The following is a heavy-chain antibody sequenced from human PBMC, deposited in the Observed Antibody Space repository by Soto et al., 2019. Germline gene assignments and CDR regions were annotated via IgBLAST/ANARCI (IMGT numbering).Heavy chain of an antibody. CDR1: GYTFTNYD. V-gene: IGHV1-8*01. J-gene: IGHJ4*02. CDR3: ARGPTWAGNVDY. Sequence: QVQLVQSGAEVKKPGASVKVSCKASGYTFTNYDINWVRQATGQVLEWMGWMNPNSGNTGYAQKFQGRVTMTRNTSMSTAYMELSSLRSEDTAVYYCARGPTWAGNVDYWGQGTLVTVSS. D-gene: IGHD1-1*01. CDR2: MNPNSGNT.